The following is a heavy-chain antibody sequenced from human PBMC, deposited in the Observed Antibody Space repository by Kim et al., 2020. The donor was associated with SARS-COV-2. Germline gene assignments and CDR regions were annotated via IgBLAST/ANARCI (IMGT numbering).Heavy chain of an antibody. CDR2: INWNGGST. J-gene: IGHJ4*02. CDR1: GFTFGDYG. V-gene: IGHV3-20*04. D-gene: IGHD3-10*01. Sequence: GGSLRLSCAASGFTFGDYGMSWVRQAPGKGLEWVSGINWNGGSTGYADSVKGRFTISRDNAKNSLYLQMNSLRAEDTALYYCARVPEETLGGGLDYWGQGTLVTVSS. CDR3: ARVPEETLGGGLDY.